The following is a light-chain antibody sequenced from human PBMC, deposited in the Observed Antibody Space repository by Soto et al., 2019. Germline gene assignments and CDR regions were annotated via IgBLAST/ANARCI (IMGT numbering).Light chain of an antibody. CDR1: QSISSW. V-gene: IGKV1-5*03. CDR3: QQYNSYPLT. Sequence: DIQMTQSPSTLSASGGDRVTITCRASQSISSWLAWYHQKPGKAPKLLIYKASSLESGVPSRVSGSGSGTEFTLTISSLQPDDFATYYCQQYNSYPLTLGGGTKVEIK. J-gene: IGKJ4*01. CDR2: KAS.